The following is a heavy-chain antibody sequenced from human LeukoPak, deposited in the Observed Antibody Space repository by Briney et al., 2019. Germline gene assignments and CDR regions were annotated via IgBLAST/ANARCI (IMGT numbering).Heavy chain of an antibody. J-gene: IGHJ4*02. Sequence: GGSLRLSCAASGFTFSSYAMRWVRQAPGKGLEWVSAIGSGSGGTTIYADSVKGRFTVSRDNSRNTLYLQMNSLRAEDTALYYCAKESPYCGGDCYYLLDYWGQGTLVTVSS. CDR3: AKESPYCGGDCYYLLDY. CDR2: IGSGSGGTT. V-gene: IGHV3-23*01. CDR1: GFTFSSYA. D-gene: IGHD2-21*02.